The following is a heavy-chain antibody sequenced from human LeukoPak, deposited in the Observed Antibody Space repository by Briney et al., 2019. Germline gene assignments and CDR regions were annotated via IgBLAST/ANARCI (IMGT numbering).Heavy chain of an antibody. CDR1: DDSISDYY. D-gene: IGHD4-11*01. J-gene: IGHJ4*02. V-gene: IGHV4-59*01. Sequence: PSETLSLTCTVSDDSISDYYRGWIRQPPGKGLEWIGYFYNSGRSTYNPSLKSRVTISADTSKNHFSLKLNSVTTADTAVYYCARGRMFYSGYLGYWGQGTLVTVSS. CDR2: FYNSGRS. CDR3: ARGRMFYSGYLGY.